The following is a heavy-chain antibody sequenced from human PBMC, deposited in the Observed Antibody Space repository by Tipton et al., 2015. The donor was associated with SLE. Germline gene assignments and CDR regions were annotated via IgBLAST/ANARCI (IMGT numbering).Heavy chain of an antibody. D-gene: IGHD5-12*01. V-gene: IGHV5-51*01. J-gene: IGHJ4*02. CDR3: ARGTLAATSRFAY. Sequence: QLVQSGAEVKEPGESLKISCKGSGYRFTSHWIGWVRQMPGKGLEWMGIIFPGDSDTRYSPSFEGHVIISADKSSSTAHLQWSSLKTSDTAMYYCARGTLAATSRFAYWGQGTLVTVSS. CDR2: IFPGDSDT. CDR1: GYRFTSHW.